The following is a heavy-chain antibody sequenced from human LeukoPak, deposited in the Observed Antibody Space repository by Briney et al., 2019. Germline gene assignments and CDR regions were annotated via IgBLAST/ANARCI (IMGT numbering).Heavy chain of an antibody. J-gene: IGHJ6*02. CDR1: GGSISSSSYY. Sequence: SETLSLTCTVSGGSISSSSYYWGWIRQPPGKGLEWIGSIYYSGSTYSNPSLKSRVTISVGTSKNQFSLKLSSVTAADTAVYYCARVLLWFGELSSYYYGMDVWGQGTTVTVSS. V-gene: IGHV4-39*01. D-gene: IGHD3-10*01. CDR2: IYYSGST. CDR3: ARVLLWFGELSSYYYGMDV.